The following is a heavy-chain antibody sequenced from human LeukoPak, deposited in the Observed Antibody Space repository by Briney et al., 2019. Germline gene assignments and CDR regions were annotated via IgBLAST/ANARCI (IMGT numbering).Heavy chain of an antibody. CDR3: ARLNCSSTSCCRVRYYYYGMDV. Sequence: GGSLRLSCAASGFTFSDYYMSWIRQAPGKGLEWVSYISSSGSTIYYADSVKGRFTISRDNAKNSLYLQMNSLRAEDTAVYYCARLNCSSTSCCRVRYYYYGMDVWGQGTTVTVSS. D-gene: IGHD2-2*01. CDR2: ISSSGSTI. CDR1: GFTFSDYY. V-gene: IGHV3-11*01. J-gene: IGHJ6*02.